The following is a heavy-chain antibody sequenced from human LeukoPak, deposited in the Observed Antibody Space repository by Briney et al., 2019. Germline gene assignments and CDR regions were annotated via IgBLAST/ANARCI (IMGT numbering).Heavy chain of an antibody. CDR1: GYTFTSYD. Sequence: ASVKVSCKASGYTFTSYDINWVRQATGQGLEWMGWMNPNSGNTGYAQKFQGRVTMTSNTSISTVYMELSSLSSDDTAVYYCARIRRWLQKNDAFDIWGQGTMVTVSS. V-gene: IGHV1-8*01. CDR3: ARIRRWLQKNDAFDI. J-gene: IGHJ3*02. D-gene: IGHD5-12*01. CDR2: MNPNSGNT.